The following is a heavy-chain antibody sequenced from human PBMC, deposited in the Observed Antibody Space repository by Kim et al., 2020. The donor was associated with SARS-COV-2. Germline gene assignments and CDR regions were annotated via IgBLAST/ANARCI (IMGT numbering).Heavy chain of an antibody. CDR2: IYYSGST. Sequence: SETLSLTCTVSGGSISSYYWSWIRQPPGKGLEWIGYIYYSGSTNYNPSLKSRVTISVDTSKNQFSLKLSSVTAADTAVYYCARSLRGFCSGGSCYRAPDAFDIWGQGTMVTVSS. CDR1: GGSISSYY. J-gene: IGHJ3*02. CDR3: ARSLRGFCSGGSCYRAPDAFDI. V-gene: IGHV4-59*08. D-gene: IGHD2-15*01.